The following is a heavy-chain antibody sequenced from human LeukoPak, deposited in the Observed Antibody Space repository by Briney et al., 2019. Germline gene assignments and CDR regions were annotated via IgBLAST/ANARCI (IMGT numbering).Heavy chain of an antibody. CDR3: ARGCVVGDCSYFDL. V-gene: IGHV3-48*03. Sequence: GGSLRLSCAASGFTFSSYEMNWVRQAPGKGLEWVSYISSSGSTIYCADSVKGRFTISRDNAKNSLYLQMNSLRAEDTAVYYCARGCVVGDCSYFDLWGRGTLVTVSS. CDR1: GFTFSSYE. J-gene: IGHJ2*01. D-gene: IGHD2-21*02. CDR2: ISSSGSTI.